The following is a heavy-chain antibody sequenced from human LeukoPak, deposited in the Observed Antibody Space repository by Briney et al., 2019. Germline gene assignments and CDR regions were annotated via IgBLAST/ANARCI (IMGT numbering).Heavy chain of an antibody. D-gene: IGHD6-13*01. CDR1: GFTFSSYA. V-gene: IGHV3-23*01. CDR2: ISDGGGST. Sequence: PGGSLRLSCAASGFTFSSYAMSWVRQAPGKGLEWVSAISDGGGSTYYADSVKGRFTISRDNSKNTLYLQMNSLRAEDTAIYYCAKEFFDSQQLVPYFDYWGQGTLVTVSS. J-gene: IGHJ4*02. CDR3: AKEFFDSQQLVPYFDY.